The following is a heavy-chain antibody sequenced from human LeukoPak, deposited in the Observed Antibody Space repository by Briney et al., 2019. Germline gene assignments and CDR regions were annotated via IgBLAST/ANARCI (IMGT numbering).Heavy chain of an antibody. D-gene: IGHD2-8*02. CDR3: ASYLYWWSDLGY. J-gene: IGHJ4*02. Sequence: GGSLRLSCAVSGFTFSDYWMSWVRQAPGKGLEWVANIKPEGSAKYNVDSVRGRFTISRDHAKNSLYLQMNGLRVEDTAVYYCASYLYWWSDLGYWGQGTLVTVSS. CDR1: GFTFSDYW. V-gene: IGHV3-7*01. CDR2: IKPEGSAK.